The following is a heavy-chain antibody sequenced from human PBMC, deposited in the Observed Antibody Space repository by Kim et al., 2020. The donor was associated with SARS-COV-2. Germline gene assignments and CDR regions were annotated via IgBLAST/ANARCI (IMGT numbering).Heavy chain of an antibody. Sequence: SETLSLTCTVSGGSISSSSYYWGWIRQPPGKGLEWIGSIYYSGSTYYNPSLKSRVTISVDTSKNQFSLKLSSVTAADTAVYYCARHYDFWSGYYGSVWFDPWGQGTLVTVSS. V-gene: IGHV4-39*01. D-gene: IGHD3-3*01. CDR3: ARHYDFWSGYYGSVWFDP. CDR2: IYYSGST. J-gene: IGHJ5*02. CDR1: GGSISSSSYY.